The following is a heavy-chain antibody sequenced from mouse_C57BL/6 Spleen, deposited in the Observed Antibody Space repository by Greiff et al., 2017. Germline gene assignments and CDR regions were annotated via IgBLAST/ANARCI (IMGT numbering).Heavy chain of an antibody. CDR2: IYPGSGNT. Sequence: QVQLKESGAELVRPGASVKLSCKASGYTFTDYYINWVKQRPGQGLEWIARIYPGSGNTYYNEKFKGKATLTAEKSSSTAYMQLSSLTSEDSAVYFCAREGAWDFYAMDYWGQGTSVTVSS. D-gene: IGHD4-1*01. CDR1: GYTFTDYY. J-gene: IGHJ4*01. CDR3: AREGAWDFYAMDY. V-gene: IGHV1-76*01.